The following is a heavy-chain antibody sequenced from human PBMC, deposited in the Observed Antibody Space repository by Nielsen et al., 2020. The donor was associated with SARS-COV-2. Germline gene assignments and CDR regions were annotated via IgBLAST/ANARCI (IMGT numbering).Heavy chain of an antibody. V-gene: IGHV3-48*01. CDR1: GFTFSSYS. Sequence: GESLKISCAASGFTFSSYSMNWVRQAPGKGLEWVSYISSSSSTIYYADSVKGRFTISRDNAKNSLYLQMNSLRAEDTAVYFCARQATIYMNEVSGMDVWGQGTTVTVSS. CDR3: ARQATIYMNEVSGMDV. D-gene: IGHD3-9*01. CDR2: ISSSSSTI. J-gene: IGHJ6*02.